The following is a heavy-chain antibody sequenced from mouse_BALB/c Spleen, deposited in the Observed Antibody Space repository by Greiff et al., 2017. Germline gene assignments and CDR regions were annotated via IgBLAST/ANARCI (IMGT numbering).Heavy chain of an antibody. D-gene: IGHD2-3*01. Sequence: QVQLKQSGAELARPGASVKMSCKASGYTFTSYTMHWVKQRPGQGLEWIGYINPSSGYTNYNQKFKDKATLTADKSSSTAYMQLSSLTSEDSAVYYCANDGYLPWFAYWGQGTLVTVSA. CDR3: ANDGYLPWFAY. CDR1: GYTFTSYT. J-gene: IGHJ3*01. CDR2: INPSSGYT. V-gene: IGHV1-4*01.